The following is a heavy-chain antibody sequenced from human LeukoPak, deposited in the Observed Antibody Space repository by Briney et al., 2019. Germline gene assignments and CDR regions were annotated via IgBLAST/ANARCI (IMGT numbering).Heavy chain of an antibody. Sequence: GGSLRLSCAASGSTLSDYYMTWIRQAPGKGLEWISHISGSGSTINYADSVKGRFTISRDNAKKSLYLQMNSLRAEDTAVYYCARDPSGMDVWGQGTTVTVSS. CDR2: ISGSGSTI. J-gene: IGHJ6*02. V-gene: IGHV3-11*01. CDR3: ARDPSGMDV. CDR1: GSTLSDYY.